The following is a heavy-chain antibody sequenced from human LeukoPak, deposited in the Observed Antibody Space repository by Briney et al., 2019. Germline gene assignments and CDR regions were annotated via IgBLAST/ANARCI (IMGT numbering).Heavy chain of an antibody. CDR2: IIPIFGTA. J-gene: IGHJ6*03. V-gene: IGHV1-69*05. CDR1: GGTFSSYA. D-gene: IGHD3-10*01. CDR3: ARAVSGITMVRGVNRSPMDV. Sequence: GSSVKASCKASGGTFSSYAISWVRQAPGQGLEWMGGIIPIFGTANYAQKFQGRVTITTDESTSTAYMELSSLRPEDTAVYYCARAVSGITMVRGVNRSPMDVWGKGTTVTVSS.